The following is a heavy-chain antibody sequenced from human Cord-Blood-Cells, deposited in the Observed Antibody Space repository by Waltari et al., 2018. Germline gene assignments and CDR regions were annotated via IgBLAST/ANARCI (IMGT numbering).Heavy chain of an antibody. D-gene: IGHD6-6*01. V-gene: IGHV3-33*08. CDR2: IWYDGSNK. Sequence: QVQLVESGGGVVQPGRSLRLSCAASGFTFSSYGLHLVRQAPGKGLEWVAVIWYDGSNKYYADSVKGRFTISRDNSKNTLYLQMNSLRAEDTAVYYCAREAPLSSAFDIWGQGTMVTVSS. CDR1: GFTFSSYG. CDR3: AREAPLSSAFDI. J-gene: IGHJ3*02.